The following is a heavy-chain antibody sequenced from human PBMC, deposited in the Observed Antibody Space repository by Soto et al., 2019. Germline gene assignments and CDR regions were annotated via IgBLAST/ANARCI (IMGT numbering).Heavy chain of an antibody. CDR3: AKDASHDYGDYFVF. CDR1: GFTFSSYT. D-gene: IGHD4-17*01. J-gene: IGHJ4*02. V-gene: IGHV3-23*01. Sequence: GSLRLSCAASGFTFSSYTMNWVRQAPGKGLEWVSAISGSGDTTYYADSVKGRLTISRDNSKNTLYLQMNSLRAEDTAVYYCAKDASHDYGDYFVFWGPGILVTVSS. CDR2: ISGSGDTT.